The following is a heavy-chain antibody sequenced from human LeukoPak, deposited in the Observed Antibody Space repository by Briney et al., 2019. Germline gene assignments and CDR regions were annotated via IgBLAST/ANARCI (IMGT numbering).Heavy chain of an antibody. CDR1: GYTFTNYW. J-gene: IGHJ5*02. V-gene: IGHV5-51*01. D-gene: IGHD1-26*01. CDR2: IYPGDSVT. Sequence: GESLKISCKASGYTFTNYWIGWVRQMPGKGLEWMGIIYPGDSVTRYSPSFQGQVTISVDKSISTAYLQWSSLKASDTAMYYCARDLSGSYFGWFDPWGQGTLVTVSA. CDR3: ARDLSGSYFGWFDP.